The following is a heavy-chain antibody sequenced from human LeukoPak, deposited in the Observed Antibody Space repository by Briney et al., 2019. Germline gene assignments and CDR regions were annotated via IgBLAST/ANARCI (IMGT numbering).Heavy chain of an antibody. CDR3: TTDSGGGNI. J-gene: IGHJ3*02. CDR2: IKSKTGGGTT. Sequence: GGSLRLSCAASGFTFSNAWMSWVRQAPGKGLEWVGRIKSKTGGGTTDYAAPVKGRFTISRDDSKNTLYLQMNSLKTEDTAVYYCTTDSGGGNIWGQGTMVTVSS. D-gene: IGHD4-23*01. CDR1: GFTFSNAW. V-gene: IGHV3-15*01.